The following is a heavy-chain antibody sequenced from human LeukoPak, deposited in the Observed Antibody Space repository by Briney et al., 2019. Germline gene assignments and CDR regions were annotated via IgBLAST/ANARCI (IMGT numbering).Heavy chain of an antibody. CDR2: IYHSGST. V-gene: IGHV4-4*02. Sequence: PSGTLSLTCAVSGDSISSSNWWSWVRQPPGKGLEWIGQIYHSGSTNYNPSLKSRVTISVDTSKNQFSLKLSSVTAADTAVYYCARFWGGGYGSGSYYPRHYYYYYGMDVWGQGTTVTVSS. CDR3: ARFWGGGYGSGSYYPRHYYYYYGMDV. J-gene: IGHJ6*02. CDR1: GDSISSSNW. D-gene: IGHD3-10*01.